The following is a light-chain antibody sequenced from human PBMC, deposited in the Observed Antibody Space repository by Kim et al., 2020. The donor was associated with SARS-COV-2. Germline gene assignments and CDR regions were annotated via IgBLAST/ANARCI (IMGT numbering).Light chain of an antibody. J-gene: IGKJ2*01. CDR3: QQYNSYPYT. CDR1: QSISSW. V-gene: IGKV1-5*03. Sequence: SASVGDRVTMTCRASQSISSWLAWYQQKPGKAPKRLIYKASSLESGVPSRFSGSGSGTEFTLTISSLQPDDFATYYCQQYNSYPYTFGQGTKLEI. CDR2: KAS.